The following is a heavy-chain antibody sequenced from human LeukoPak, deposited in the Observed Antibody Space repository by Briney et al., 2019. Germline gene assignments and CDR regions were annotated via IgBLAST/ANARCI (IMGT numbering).Heavy chain of an antibody. Sequence: GRSLRLSCAASGFTFSSYGMHWVRQAPGKGLEWVAVIWYDGSNKYYADSVKGRFTISRDNSKNTLYLQMNSLRAEDTAVYYCARDKQAIGSGYYYYGMGVWGQGTTVTVSS. J-gene: IGHJ6*02. V-gene: IGHV3-33*01. CDR1: GFTFSSYG. CDR3: ARDKQAIGSGYYYYGMGV. CDR2: IWYDGSNK. D-gene: IGHD2-15*01.